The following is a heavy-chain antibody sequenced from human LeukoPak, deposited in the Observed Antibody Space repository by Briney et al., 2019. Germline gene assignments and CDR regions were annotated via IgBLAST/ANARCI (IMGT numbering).Heavy chain of an antibody. J-gene: IGHJ4*02. V-gene: IGHV4-34*01. CDR1: GGSFSGCY. CDR2: INHSGST. CDR3: ARDGIVGAIEYCFDY. D-gene: IGHD1-26*01. Sequence: PSETLSLTCAVYGGSFSGCYWSWIRQPPGKGLEWIGEINHSGSTNYNPSLKSRVTISVDTSKNQFSLKLSSVTAADTAVYYCARDGIVGAIEYCFDYWGQGTLVTVSS.